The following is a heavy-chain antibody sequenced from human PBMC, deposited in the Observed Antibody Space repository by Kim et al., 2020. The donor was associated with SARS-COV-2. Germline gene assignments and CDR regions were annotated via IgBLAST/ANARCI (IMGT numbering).Heavy chain of an antibody. CDR2: ISPDGSQR. V-gene: IGHV3-30*04. J-gene: IGHJ5*02. Sequence: GGSLRLSCAASGFTFSNSPMHWVRQAPGEGLEWVAVISPDGSQRTYVDSVKGRFTLSRDDSKNTMYLQMNSLRAEDTAIYYCARERGSSGRAGWFVPWG. CDR3: ARERGSSGRAGWFVP. D-gene: IGHD6-19*01. CDR1: GFTFSNSP.